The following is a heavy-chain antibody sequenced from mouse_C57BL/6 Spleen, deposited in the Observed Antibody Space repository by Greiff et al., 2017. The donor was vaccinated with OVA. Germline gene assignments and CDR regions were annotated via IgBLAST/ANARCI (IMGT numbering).Heavy chain of an antibody. CDR1: GFTFSSYG. Sequence: EVKLMESGGDLVKPGGSLKLSCAASGFTFSSYGMSWVRQTPDKRLEWVATISSGGSYTYYPDSVKGRFTISRDNAKNTLYLQMSSLKSEDTAMYYCARQHYGNYGGYFDVWGTGTTVTVSS. D-gene: IGHD2-1*01. V-gene: IGHV5-6*01. CDR3: ARQHYGNYGGYFDV. J-gene: IGHJ1*03. CDR2: ISSGGSYT.